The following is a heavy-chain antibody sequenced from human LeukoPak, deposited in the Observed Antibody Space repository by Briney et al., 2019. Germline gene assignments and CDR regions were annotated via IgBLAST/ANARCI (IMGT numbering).Heavy chain of an antibody. V-gene: IGHV3-11*01. CDR3: ARGGGQAGYTGSWYSDY. CDR2: ISISGSTI. CDR1: GFTFSDNY. J-gene: IGHJ4*02. D-gene: IGHD6-13*01. Sequence: GGSLRLSCPASGFTFSDNYMNWIRQAPGRGLEWVSYISISGSTIYYADSVKGRFTISRDNAKNSLYLQMNNLRAEDTAVYYCARGGGQAGYTGSWYSDYWGQGTLVTVSS.